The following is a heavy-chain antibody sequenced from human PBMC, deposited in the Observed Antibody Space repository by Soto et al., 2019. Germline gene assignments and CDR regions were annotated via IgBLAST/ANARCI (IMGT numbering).Heavy chain of an antibody. J-gene: IGHJ4*02. CDR3: ARVRGAGTTQARFDY. Sequence: PSETLSLTCTVSGGSISSGDYYWSWIRQPPGKGLEWIGYIYYSGSTYYNPSLKSRVTISVDTSKNQFSLKLSSVTAADTAVYYCARVRGAGTTQARFDYWGQGTLVTVSS. V-gene: IGHV4-30-4*01. CDR2: IYYSGST. D-gene: IGHD1-7*01. CDR1: GGSISSGDYY.